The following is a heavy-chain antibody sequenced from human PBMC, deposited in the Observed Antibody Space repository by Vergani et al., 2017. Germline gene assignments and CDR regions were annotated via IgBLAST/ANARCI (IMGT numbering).Heavy chain of an antibody. CDR2: IIPIFGIA. D-gene: IGHD6-13*01. Sequence: QVQLVHSGAEVKKPGSSVKVSCKASGGTFSSYAISWVRQAPGQGLEWMGGIIPIFGIANYAQKFQGRVTITADKSTSTAYMELSSLRSEDTAVYYCARNPRLRGQQLVRGDYYYGMDVWGQGTTVTVSS. J-gene: IGHJ6*02. CDR3: ARNPRLRGQQLVRGDYYYGMDV. V-gene: IGHV1-69*17. CDR1: GGTFSSYA.